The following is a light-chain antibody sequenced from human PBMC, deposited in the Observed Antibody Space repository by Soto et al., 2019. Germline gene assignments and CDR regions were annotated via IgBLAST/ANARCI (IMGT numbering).Light chain of an antibody. J-gene: IGKJ3*01. V-gene: IGKV3-15*01. Sequence: EIVVTQSPGILSVSPGDRATLSCRASQSVGRNLAWYQQKPGQAPTLLIYAASTRATGLPARFSGSGSGTDFTLTISSLHSEDFAVYYCQEYSKLPLFTFGPGTRVDIK. CDR1: QSVGRN. CDR2: AAS. CDR3: QEYSKLPLFT.